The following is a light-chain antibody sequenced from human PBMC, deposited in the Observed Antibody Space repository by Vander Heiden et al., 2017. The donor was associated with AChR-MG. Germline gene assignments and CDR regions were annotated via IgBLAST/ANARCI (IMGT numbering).Light chain of an antibody. CDR1: QSVLYSSNDKTY. J-gene: IGKJ3*01. Sequence: DIVMTQSPDALAGSLGERAAINCKSSQSVLYSSNDKTYLAWYQQKPGQPPKLLIYWASTRESGVPDRFSGSGSGTDFTLTISSLQAEDVAVYYCQQDNSTPLTFGPGTKVDIK. V-gene: IGKV4-1*01. CDR3: QQDNSTPLT. CDR2: WAS.